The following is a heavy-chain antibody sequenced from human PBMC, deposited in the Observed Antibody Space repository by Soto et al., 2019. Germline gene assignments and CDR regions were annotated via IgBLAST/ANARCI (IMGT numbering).Heavy chain of an antibody. CDR3: AKDRVIQLLPIWPDP. D-gene: IGHD2-2*01. J-gene: IGHJ5*02. CDR2: VSSDGSNQ. V-gene: IGHV3-30*18. Sequence: PGGSLRLSCAASGFTFNKYGMHCVRQAPGKGLEWVAYVSSDGSNQYYADSVKGRFTISRDNSKSTLYLQLDSLRVDDTAVYYCAKDRVIQLLPIWPDPWGQGTLVTAPQ. CDR1: GFTFNKYG.